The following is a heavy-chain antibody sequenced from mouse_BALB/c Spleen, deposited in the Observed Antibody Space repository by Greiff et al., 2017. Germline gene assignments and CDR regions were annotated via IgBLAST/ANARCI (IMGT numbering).Heavy chain of an antibody. V-gene: IGHV7-3*02. J-gene: IGHJ4*01. CDR3: ARGGTTVVDPMDY. Sequence: EVMLVESGGGLVQPGGSLRLSCATSGFTFTDYYMSWVRQPPGKALEWLGFIRNKANGYTTEYSASVKGRFTISRDNSQSILYLQMNTLRAEDSATYYCARGGTTVVDPMDYWGQGTSVTVSS. D-gene: IGHD1-1*01. CDR2: IRNKANGYTT. CDR1: GFTFTDYY.